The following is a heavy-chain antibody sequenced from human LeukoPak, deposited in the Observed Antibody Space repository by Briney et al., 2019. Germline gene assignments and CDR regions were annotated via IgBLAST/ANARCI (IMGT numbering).Heavy chain of an antibody. CDR2: IDASGGST. J-gene: IGHJ5*02. D-gene: IGHD6-19*01. CDR3: AKGSGSGWYGWFAP. Sequence: GGSLRLSCAASGFTFSSYAMTWVRQAPGKGLEWVSSIDASGGSTYYADSVKGRFTISRDNSKNTFFLQMNTLRAPDTAVYYCAKGSGSGWYGWFAPWGQGTLVTVSS. CDR1: GFTFSSYA. V-gene: IGHV3-23*01.